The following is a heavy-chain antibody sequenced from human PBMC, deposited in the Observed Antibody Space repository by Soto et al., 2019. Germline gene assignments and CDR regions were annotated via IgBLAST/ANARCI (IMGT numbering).Heavy chain of an antibody. CDR1: GFTFSSYG. CDR2: IWYDGSKK. CDR3: ARDGVCRDGYTMGCNCFVP. J-gene: IGHJ5*02. V-gene: IGHV3-33*01. D-gene: IGHD5-12*01. Sequence: QVQLVESGGGVVQPGRSLRLSCAASGFTFSSYGMHWVRQAPGTGLEWVAVIWYDGSKKYYADSVKGRFTISRDNSKNTLYLQMNSLRAEDTAVYYCARDGVCRDGYTMGCNCFVPWGQGTLVTVSS.